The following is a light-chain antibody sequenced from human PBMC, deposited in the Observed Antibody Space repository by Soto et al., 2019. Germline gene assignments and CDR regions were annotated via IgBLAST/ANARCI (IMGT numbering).Light chain of an antibody. J-gene: IGLJ1*01. CDR1: SSDVGGYDY. V-gene: IGLV2-14*03. Sequence: QSALTQPASVPGSPGQSITISCTGTSSDVGGYDYVSWYQHHPGKAPKLMIYDVSNRPSGVSNRFSGSKSGNTASLTISGLQAEDEADYYCSSYTSSSLYVFGTGTKVTVL. CDR3: SSYTSSSLYV. CDR2: DVS.